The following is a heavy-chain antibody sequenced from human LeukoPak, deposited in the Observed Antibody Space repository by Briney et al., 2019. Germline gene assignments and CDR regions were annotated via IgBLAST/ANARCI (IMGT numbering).Heavy chain of an antibody. CDR2: INHSGST. J-gene: IGHJ6*03. D-gene: IGHD1-26*01. CDR1: GGSFSGYY. V-gene: IGHV4-34*01. Sequence: SETLSLTCAVYGGSFSGYYWSWIRQPPGKGLEWIGEINHSGSTNYNPSLKSRVTISVDTSNNQFSLKLSSVTAADTAVYYCARGALGINYMDVWGKGTTVTVSS. CDR3: ARGALGINYMDV.